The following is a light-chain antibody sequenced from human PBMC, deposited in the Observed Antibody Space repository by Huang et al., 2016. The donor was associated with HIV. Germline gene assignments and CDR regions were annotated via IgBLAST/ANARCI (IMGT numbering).Light chain of an antibody. CDR2: DAS. Sequence: DIQMTQSPSSLSASVGDRVTITCQASQDISKYLNWYHQKPGKAPKLLIDDASNLETVVPSRFSGSGSGTDFSFTISSLQPEDIATYYCLQYDSLPYTFGQGTKLEI. V-gene: IGKV1-33*01. CDR1: QDISKY. CDR3: LQYDSLPYT. J-gene: IGKJ2*01.